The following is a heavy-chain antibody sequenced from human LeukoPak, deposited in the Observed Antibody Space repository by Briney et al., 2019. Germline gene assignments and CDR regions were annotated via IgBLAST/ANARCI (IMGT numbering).Heavy chain of an antibody. CDR3: ARDGGANPTDY. Sequence: GGSLRLSCAASAFTFRTYWMSWARQAPGKGLEWVANIKEDGGEKYYVGSVKGRFTISRDNAKSSLYLQMNGLRAEDTAVYYCARDGGANPTDYWGQGTLVTVSS. CDR2: IKEDGGEK. V-gene: IGHV3-7*01. J-gene: IGHJ4*02. CDR1: AFTFRTYW. D-gene: IGHD3-16*01.